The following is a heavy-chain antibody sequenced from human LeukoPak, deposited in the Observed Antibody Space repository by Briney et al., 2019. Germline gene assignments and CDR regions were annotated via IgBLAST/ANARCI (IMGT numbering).Heavy chain of an antibody. V-gene: IGHV3-23*01. Sequence: PGGPLRLSCAASGFTFSSYGMSWVRQAPGKGLEWVSAISGSGGSTYYADSVKGRFTISRDNSKNALYLQMNSLRSEETAVYYCATTMYNSGWYGRDWFDPWGQGTLVTVSS. CDR2: ISGSGGST. CDR1: GFTFSSYG. CDR3: ATTMYNSGWYGRDWFDP. J-gene: IGHJ5*02. D-gene: IGHD6-19*01.